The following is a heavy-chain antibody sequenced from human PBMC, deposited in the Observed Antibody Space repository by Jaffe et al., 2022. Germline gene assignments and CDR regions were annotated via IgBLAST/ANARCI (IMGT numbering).Heavy chain of an antibody. CDR1: GGSISSSSYY. CDR2: IYYSGST. CDR3: ARHGEEEYQLLYPLTEETYYFDY. V-gene: IGHV4-39*01. D-gene: IGHD2-2*02. J-gene: IGHJ4*02. Sequence: QLQLQESGPGLVKPSETLSLTCTVSGGSISSSSYYWGWIRQPPGKGLEWIGSIYYSGSTYYNPSLKSRVTISVDTSKNQFSLKLSSVTAADTAVYYCARHGEEEYQLLYPLTEETYYFDYWGQGTLVTVSS.